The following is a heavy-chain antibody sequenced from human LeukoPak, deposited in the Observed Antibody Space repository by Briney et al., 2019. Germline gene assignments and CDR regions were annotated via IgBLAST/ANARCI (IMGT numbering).Heavy chain of an antibody. J-gene: IGHJ6*02. Sequence: ASVKVSCKASGYTFTGYYMHWVRQAPGQGLEWMGWINPNSGGTNYAQKFQGRVTMTRDTSISTAYMELSRLRSDDTAVYYCARVSMVRGVIHYYYYGMDAWGQGTTVTVSS. CDR3: ARVSMVRGVIHYYYYGMDA. CDR2: INPNSGGT. D-gene: IGHD3-10*01. V-gene: IGHV1-2*02. CDR1: GYTFTGYY.